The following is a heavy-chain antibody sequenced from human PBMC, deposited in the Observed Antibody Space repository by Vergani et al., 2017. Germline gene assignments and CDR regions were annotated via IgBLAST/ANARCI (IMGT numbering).Heavy chain of an antibody. Sequence: QVQLVESGGGVVQPGRSLRLSCAASGFTFSSYGMHWVRQAPGKGLEWVAVIWYDGSNKYYADSVKGRFTISRDNSKHTLYLQMNSLRAEDTAVYYCARDWYDILTGYPDRNWFDPWGQGTLVTVSS. V-gene: IGHV3-33*01. D-gene: IGHD3-9*01. CDR1: GFTFSSYG. J-gene: IGHJ5*02. CDR2: IWYDGSNK. CDR3: ARDWYDILTGYPDRNWFDP.